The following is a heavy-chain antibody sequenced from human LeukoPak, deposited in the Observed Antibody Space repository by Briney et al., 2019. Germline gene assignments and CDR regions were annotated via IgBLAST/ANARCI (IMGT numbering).Heavy chain of an antibody. D-gene: IGHD3-22*01. Sequence: GGSLRLSCAASGFTFTDYWVHWVRQVARKGLVWLSRICKEGDNVVYPDFAKGRFTMSRDNAKKTVYLQLTTLRPDDTALYYCARGGYSGSYYRFSWGQGTLVTVSS. CDR2: ICKEGDNV. J-gene: IGHJ4*02. V-gene: IGHV3-74*01. CDR3: ARGGYSGSYYRFS. CDR1: GFTFTDYW.